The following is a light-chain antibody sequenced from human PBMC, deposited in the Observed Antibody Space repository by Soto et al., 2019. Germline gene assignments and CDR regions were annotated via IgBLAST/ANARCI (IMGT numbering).Light chain of an antibody. CDR1: QSISSW. J-gene: IGKJ1*01. V-gene: IGKV1-5*03. CDR3: QQVYTYPRT. CDR2: KAS. Sequence: DIQITQSPSTLSASVGDRVTITCRASQSISSWLAWYQQKPGKAPKLLIYKASSLESGVPSRFSGSGSGTEFTLTISSLQPEDSATYYCQQVYTYPRTFGQGTKVDIK.